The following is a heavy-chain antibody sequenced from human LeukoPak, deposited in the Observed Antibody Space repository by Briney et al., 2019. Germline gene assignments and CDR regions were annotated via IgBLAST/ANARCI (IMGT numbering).Heavy chain of an antibody. J-gene: IGHJ6*03. CDR2: ISSSSSYI. V-gene: IGHV3-21*01. Sequence: GGSLRLSCAASGFTFSSYSMNWVRQAPGKGLEWVSSISSSSSYIYYADSVKGRFTISRDNAKNSLYLQMNSLRAEDTAVYYCARDIGSSSYYHMDVWGKGATVTVSS. D-gene: IGHD6-6*01. CDR1: GFTFSSYS. CDR3: ARDIGSSSYYHMDV.